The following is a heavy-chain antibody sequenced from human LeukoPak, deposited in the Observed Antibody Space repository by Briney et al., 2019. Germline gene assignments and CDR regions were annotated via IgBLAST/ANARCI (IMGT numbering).Heavy chain of an antibody. D-gene: IGHD4-17*01. CDR1: GFTFISYA. V-gene: IGHV3-30*04. CDR3: ARDGGTTVTYYYYYYYMDV. J-gene: IGHJ6*03. Sequence: GGSLRLSCAASGFTFISYAIHWVRQAPGKGLEWVAVISFHGTDTFYADSVKGRFTISRDNSKNTLYLQMSSLRSEDTAVYYCARDGGTTVTYYYYYYYMDVWGKGTTVTISS. CDR2: ISFHGTDT.